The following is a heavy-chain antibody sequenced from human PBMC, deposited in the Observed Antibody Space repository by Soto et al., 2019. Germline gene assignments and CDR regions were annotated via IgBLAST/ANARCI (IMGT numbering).Heavy chain of an antibody. D-gene: IGHD4-17*01. J-gene: IGHJ3*02. CDR3: ARDSHKVVPAAIDYGDYLDAFDI. CDR2: ISSSSSYI. CDR1: GFTFSSYS. Sequence: EVQLVESGGGLVKPGGSLRLSCAASGFTFSSYSMNWVRQAPGKGLEWVSSISSSSSYIYYADSVKGRFTISRDNAKNSLYLQMNSLRAEDTAVYYCARDSHKVVPAAIDYGDYLDAFDIWGQGTMVTVSS. V-gene: IGHV3-21*01.